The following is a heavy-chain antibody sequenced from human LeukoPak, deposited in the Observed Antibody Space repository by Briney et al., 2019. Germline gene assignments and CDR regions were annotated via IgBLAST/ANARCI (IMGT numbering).Heavy chain of an antibody. CDR3: TRGLTGTTWSEYDY. CDR1: GLSVRGSY. D-gene: IGHD6-13*01. J-gene: IGHJ4*02. Sequence: GGSPRLSCVASGLSVRGSYMSCGRQAPGKGLEWGSVIYSGDRTYYADSVKGRFTISRDTSKNTLYLQMNNMSVDGTAMHYCTRGLTGTTWSEYDYWGQGTLVSISS. CDR2: IYSGDRT. V-gene: IGHV3-53*01.